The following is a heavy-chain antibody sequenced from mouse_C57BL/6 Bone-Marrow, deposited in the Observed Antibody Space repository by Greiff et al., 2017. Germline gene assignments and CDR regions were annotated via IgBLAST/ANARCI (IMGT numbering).Heavy chain of an antibody. CDR2: IYPRSGNT. CDR1: GYTFTSYG. D-gene: IGHD1-1*01. Sequence: QVQLQQSGAELARPGASVKLSCKASGYTFTSYGISWVKQRTGQGLEWIGEIYPRSGNTYYNEKFKGKATLTADKSSSTAYMELRSLTSEDSAVFFCAREGVDDEGFAYWGQGTLVTVSA. J-gene: IGHJ3*01. V-gene: IGHV1-81*01. CDR3: AREGVDDEGFAY.